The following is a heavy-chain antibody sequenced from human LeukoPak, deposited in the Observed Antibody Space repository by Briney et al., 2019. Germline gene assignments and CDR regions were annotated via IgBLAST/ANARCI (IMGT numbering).Heavy chain of an antibody. CDR1: GLAFSSYS. D-gene: IGHD3-3*01. V-gene: IGHV3-30*04. Sequence: PTGGSLRLSCVASGLAFSSYSMHWVRQAPGKGLEWVGVISYDGSDEYYTDSVKGRFTISRDNSKNTVYLQMNSLRADDTAVYYCARDFTPEWFDIHWGQGTLVTVS. J-gene: IGHJ4*02. CDR2: ISYDGSDE. CDR3: ARDFTPEWFDIH.